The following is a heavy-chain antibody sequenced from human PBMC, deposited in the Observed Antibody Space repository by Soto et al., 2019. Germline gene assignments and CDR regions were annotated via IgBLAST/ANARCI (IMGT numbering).Heavy chain of an antibody. CDR3: ARHRGGHNYADFDS. D-gene: IGHD5-12*01. CDR1: GGSIRSYY. J-gene: IGHJ4*02. Sequence: QVQLQESGPGLVKPSETLSLICNVSGGSIRSYYWSWIRQPPGKGLEWIGYVYYSGTTNDNPSLESRVTXXVXTXXNECSLKLRSVTAADTAVYYCARHRGGHNYADFDSWGQGTLVTVSS. CDR2: VYYSGTT. V-gene: IGHV4-59*08.